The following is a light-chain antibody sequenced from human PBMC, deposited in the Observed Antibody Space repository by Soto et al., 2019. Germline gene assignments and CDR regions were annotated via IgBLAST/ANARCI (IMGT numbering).Light chain of an antibody. J-gene: IGKJ5*01. CDR1: QSISGSY. V-gene: IGKV3D-7*01. CDR2: GAS. CDR3: QQDYNLPIT. Sequence: EVVLTQSPATLSLSPGEGATLSCMASQSISGSYLSWYQQKPGQAPRLLIYGASTRATGIPARFSGSGRGSGTDFTLTISSLQPEDFAVYYCQQDYNLPITFGQGTRLEIK.